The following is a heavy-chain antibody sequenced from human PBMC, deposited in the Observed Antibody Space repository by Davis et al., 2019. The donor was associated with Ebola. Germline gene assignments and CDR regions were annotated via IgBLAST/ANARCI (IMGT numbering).Heavy chain of an antibody. CDR3: ARTAAAGGLVARYYFDY. CDR2: IKQDGSNK. V-gene: IGHV3-7*01. J-gene: IGHJ4*02. CDR1: GFTFSSYW. Sequence: GESLKISCAASGFTFSSYWMSWVRQAPGKGLEWVANIKQDGSNKYYADSVKGRFTISRDNSKNTLYLQMNSLRAEDTAVYYCARTAAAGGLVARYYFDYWGQGTLVTVSS. D-gene: IGHD6-13*01.